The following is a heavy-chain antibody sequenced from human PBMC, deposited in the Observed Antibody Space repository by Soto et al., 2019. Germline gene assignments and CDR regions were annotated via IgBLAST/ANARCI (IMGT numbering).Heavy chain of an antibody. CDR1: DVSISSDYY. J-gene: IGHJ1*01. V-gene: IGHV4-39*01. CDR2: FSYSGNT. Sequence: QLQLQESGPGLVKPSETLSLTCTVSDVSISSDYYWGWIRQPPGKGLEWIGTFSYSGNTYYKTSLQSRVTLSVDTSTSQFSLDLSSVTAADTAVYYCVRLSGSGYRTLGYWGQGILVNVSS. D-gene: IGHD3-22*01. CDR3: VRLSGSGYRTLGY.